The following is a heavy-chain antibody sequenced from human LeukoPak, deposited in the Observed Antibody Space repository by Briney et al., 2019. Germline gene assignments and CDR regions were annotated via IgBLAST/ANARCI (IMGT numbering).Heavy chain of an antibody. CDR3: AAAAGYRFDI. Sequence: GGSLRLSCAASGFTFSTYSMNWVRQAPGKGLEWVSYISDIGSKTNYAESVKGRFTISRDNAKNSLSLHMNSLRAEDTAVYYCAAAAGYRFDIWGQGTMVTVSS. J-gene: IGHJ3*02. D-gene: IGHD6-13*01. V-gene: IGHV3-21*04. CDR1: GFTFSTYS. CDR2: ISDIGSKT.